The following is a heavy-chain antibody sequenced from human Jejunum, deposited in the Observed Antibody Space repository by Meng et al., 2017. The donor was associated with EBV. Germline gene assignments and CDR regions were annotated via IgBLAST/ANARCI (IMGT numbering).Heavy chain of an antibody. Sequence: QLQLQWSGSGLVKPSETLSLTCAVSGGSISSGGYSWHWIRQPPGKGLQWIGYIYYSGSAFYNPSLKSRVTLSVDRSKNQFSLNLSSVTAADTAVYYCARGAYFDYWGQGTLVTVSS. V-gene: IGHV4-30-2*01. CDR3: ARGAYFDY. CDR1: GGSISSGGYS. J-gene: IGHJ4*02. CDR2: IYYSGSA.